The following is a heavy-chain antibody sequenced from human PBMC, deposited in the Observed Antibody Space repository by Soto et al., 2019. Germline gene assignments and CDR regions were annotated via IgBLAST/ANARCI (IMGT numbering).Heavy chain of an antibody. Sequence: QVQLVESGGGVVQPGRSLRLSCAASGFTFSTYGMHWVRQAPGKGLEWVAVISYDGSNKYYVGSVKGRFTISRDNSKNTLYLQMNTLRPEDTAVYYCAKDRLGVVIIPDAFDIWGQGTMVTVSS. CDR1: GFTFSTYG. CDR3: AKDRLGVVIIPDAFDI. D-gene: IGHD3-3*01. V-gene: IGHV3-30*18. J-gene: IGHJ3*02. CDR2: ISYDGSNK.